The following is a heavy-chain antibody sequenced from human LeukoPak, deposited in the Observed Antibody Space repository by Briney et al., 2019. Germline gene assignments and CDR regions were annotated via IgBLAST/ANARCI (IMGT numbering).Heavy chain of an antibody. J-gene: IGHJ4*02. Sequence: PGGSLRLSCAASEFTFSSYAMSWVRQAPGKGLEWVSAISSGGGSTYYADSVKGRFTISRDNSKNTLYLQMNSLRAEDTAVYYCAKVGYSGSYYSYFDLWGQGTLVTVSS. CDR1: EFTFSSYA. V-gene: IGHV3-23*01. D-gene: IGHD1-26*01. CDR2: ISSGGGST. CDR3: AKVGYSGSYYSYFDL.